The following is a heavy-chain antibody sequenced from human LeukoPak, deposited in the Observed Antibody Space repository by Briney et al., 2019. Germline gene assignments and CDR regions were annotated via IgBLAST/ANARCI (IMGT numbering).Heavy chain of an antibody. CDR2: ISYDGTNK. D-gene: IGHD3-22*01. Sequence: GGSLRLSCAASGFTFGNYAMHWVRQAPGKGLEWVAVISYDGTNKYYADSVKGRFTISRDNSKNTMYLQMNSLRAEDTAMYYCARAPMSYDSSGFGGAFDIWGQGTMVTVSS. J-gene: IGHJ3*02. CDR1: GFTFGNYA. CDR3: ARAPMSYDSSGFGGAFDI. V-gene: IGHV3-30-3*01.